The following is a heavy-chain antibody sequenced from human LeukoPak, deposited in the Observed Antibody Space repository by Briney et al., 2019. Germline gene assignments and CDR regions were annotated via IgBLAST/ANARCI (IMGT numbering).Heavy chain of an antibody. Sequence: SETLSLTCTVSGGSISSSSYHWGWIRQPPGKGLEWIGSIYYSGSTYYNPSLKSRVTISVDTSKNQFSLKLSSVTAADTAVYYCASSPEGGYCSSTSCYGAFDIWGQGTMVTVSS. D-gene: IGHD2-2*01. CDR2: IYYSGST. CDR3: ASSPEGGYCSSTSCYGAFDI. J-gene: IGHJ3*02. V-gene: IGHV4-39*01. CDR1: GGSISSSSYH.